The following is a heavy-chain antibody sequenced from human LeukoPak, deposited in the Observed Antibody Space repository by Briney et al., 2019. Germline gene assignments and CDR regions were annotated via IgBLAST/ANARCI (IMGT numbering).Heavy chain of an antibody. Sequence: ASVKVSCKASGYTFTSYYMHWVRQAPGQGLEWMGIINPSGGSTSYAQKFKGRVTMTRDTSTSTVYMELSSLRSEDTAVYYCARDADSRGYGSGSYRRYWYCDLWGRGTLVTVSS. V-gene: IGHV1-46*01. CDR1: GYTFTSYY. CDR3: ARDADSRGYGSGSYRRYWYCDL. J-gene: IGHJ2*01. CDR2: INPSGGST. D-gene: IGHD3-10*01.